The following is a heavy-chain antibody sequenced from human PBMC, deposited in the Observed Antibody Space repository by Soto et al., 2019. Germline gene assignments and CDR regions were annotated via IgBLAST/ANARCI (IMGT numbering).Heavy chain of an antibody. Sequence: EVQLLESGGGWVQPGGSLRLSCAASGFTFSSYAMSWVREAPGQGLEWVSAISGSGGSTYYADSVKGRFTISRESSKNSLYLQMNSLRAEDTAVYYCAKEAGYCSGGSCYRYFDYWGQGTLVTVSS. CDR3: AKEAGYCSGGSCYRYFDY. CDR2: ISGSGGST. D-gene: IGHD2-15*01. V-gene: IGHV3-23*01. CDR1: GFTFSSYA. J-gene: IGHJ4*02.